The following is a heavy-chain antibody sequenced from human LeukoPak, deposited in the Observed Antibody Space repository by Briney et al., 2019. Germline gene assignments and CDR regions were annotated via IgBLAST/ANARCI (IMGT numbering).Heavy chain of an antibody. Sequence: SETLSLTCTVSGGSISSSSYYWGWIRQPPGKGLEWIGSIYYSGSTYYNPSLKSRVTISVDTSKNQFSLKLSSLRAADTAVYYCAGRKRERWQPFDYWGRGTVVTVSS. CDR3: AGRKRERWQPFDY. D-gene: IGHD1-1*01. CDR2: IYYSGST. J-gene: IGHJ4*02. V-gene: IGHV4-39*01. CDR1: GGSISSSSYY.